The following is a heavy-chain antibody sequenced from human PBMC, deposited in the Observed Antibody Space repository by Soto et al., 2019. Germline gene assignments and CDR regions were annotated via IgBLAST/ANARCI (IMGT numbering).Heavy chain of an antibody. Sequence: QVQLQESGPGLVKPSQTLSLTCTVSGGSISSGDYYWSWIRQPPGKGLEWIGYIYYSGSTYYNPSLKSRVTISVDTSKNQFSLKLSSVTAACTAVYYCARESSSSLNWFDPWGQGTLVTVSS. CDR2: IYYSGST. CDR3: ARESSSSLNWFDP. D-gene: IGHD6-6*01. CDR1: GGSISSGDYY. J-gene: IGHJ5*02. V-gene: IGHV4-30-4*01.